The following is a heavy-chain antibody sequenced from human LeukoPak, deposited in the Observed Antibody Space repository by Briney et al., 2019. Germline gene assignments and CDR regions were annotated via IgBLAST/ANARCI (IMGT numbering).Heavy chain of an antibody. Sequence: KPSETLSLTCAVYGGSFSGCYWSWIRQPPGKGLEWIGEINHSGSTNYNPSLKSRVTISVDTSKNQFSLKLSSVTAADTAVYYCARRGGYSYGYPLYYYYYYMDVWGKGTTVTISS. CDR2: INHSGST. CDR1: GGSFSGCY. D-gene: IGHD5-18*01. J-gene: IGHJ6*03. V-gene: IGHV4-34*01. CDR3: ARRGGYSYGYPLYYYYYYMDV.